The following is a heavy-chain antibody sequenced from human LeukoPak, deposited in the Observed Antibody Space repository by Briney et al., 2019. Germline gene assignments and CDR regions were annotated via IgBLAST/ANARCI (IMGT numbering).Heavy chain of an antibody. CDR1: GYTLTELS. Sequence: ASVKVSCKVSGYTLTELSMHWVRQAPGKGLEWMGGFDPEDGETIYARKFQGRVTMTEDTSTDTAYMELSSLRPEDTAVYYCATGLAIGSWPSLGYWGQGTLVTVSS. J-gene: IGHJ4*02. D-gene: IGHD6-13*01. CDR2: FDPEDGET. V-gene: IGHV1-24*01. CDR3: ATGLAIGSWPSLGY.